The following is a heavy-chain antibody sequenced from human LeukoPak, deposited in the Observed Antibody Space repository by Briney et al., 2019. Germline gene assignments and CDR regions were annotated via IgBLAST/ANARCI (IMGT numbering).Heavy chain of an antibody. CDR2: MNPNSGNT. V-gene: IGHV1-8*02. J-gene: IGHJ3*02. CDR1: GYTFTSYG. Sequence: ASVKVSCKASGYTFTSYGISWVRQAPGQGLEWMGWMNPNSGNTGYAQKFQGRVTMTRNTSISTAYMELSSLRSEDTAVYYCARRNYYDSSGYYDAFDIWGQGTMVTVSS. CDR3: ARRNYYDSSGYYDAFDI. D-gene: IGHD3-22*01.